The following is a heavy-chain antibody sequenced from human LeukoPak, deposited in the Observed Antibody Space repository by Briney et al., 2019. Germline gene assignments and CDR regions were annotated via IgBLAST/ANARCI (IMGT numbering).Heavy chain of an antibody. CDR1: GGSISSSNW. CDR3: AREPT. V-gene: IGHV4-4*02. CDR2: IYHSGST. J-gene: IGHJ4*02. Sequence: PSGTLSLTCAVSGGSISSSNWWSWVRQPPGKELEWIGEIYHSGSTNYNPSLKSRVTISVDTSKNQFSLKLSSVTAADMAVYYCAREPTWGQGTLVTVSS.